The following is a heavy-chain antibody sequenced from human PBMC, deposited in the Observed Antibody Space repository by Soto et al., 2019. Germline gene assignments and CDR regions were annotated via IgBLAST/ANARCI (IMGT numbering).Heavy chain of an antibody. J-gene: IGHJ4*02. CDR3: ARALWFGVQYYFDY. Sequence: PSETLSLTCTVSGGSISSYYWSWIRQPPGKGLEWIGYIYYSGSTNYNPSLKSRVTISVDTSKNQFSLKLSSVTAADTAVYYCARALWFGVQYYFDYWGQGTLVTVSS. CDR1: GGSISSYY. V-gene: IGHV4-59*08. D-gene: IGHD3-10*01. CDR2: IYYSGST.